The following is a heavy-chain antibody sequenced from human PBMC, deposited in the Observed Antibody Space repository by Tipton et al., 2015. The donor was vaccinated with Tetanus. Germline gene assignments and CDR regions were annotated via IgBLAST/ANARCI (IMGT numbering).Heavy chain of an antibody. CDR1: GFTFKSYT. CDR2: ISGSRLTP. CDR3: AKEALGVLNL. Sequence: SLRLSCAASGFTFKSYTMNWVRQAPGNGLEWVAAISGSRLTPYYADSVKGRFTISRDNSKNTLSLQLNSLRAGDTAIYYCAKEALGVLNLWGNGTTVIVSS. J-gene: IGHJ6*04. V-gene: IGHV3-23*01. D-gene: IGHD3-16*01.